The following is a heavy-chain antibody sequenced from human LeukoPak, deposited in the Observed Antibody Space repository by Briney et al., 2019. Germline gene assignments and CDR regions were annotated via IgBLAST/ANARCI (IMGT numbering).Heavy chain of an antibody. CDR1: GGTFSSYA. CDR3: ARRVGASEGGNDFDY. V-gene: IGHV1-69*04. J-gene: IGHJ4*02. D-gene: IGHD4-23*01. CDR2: IIPILGIA. Sequence: SVKVSCKASGGTFSSYAISWVRQAPGQGLEWMGRIIPILGIANYAQKFQGRVTITADKSTSTAYMELSSLRSEDTAVYYCARRVGASEGGNDFDYWGQGTLVTVSS.